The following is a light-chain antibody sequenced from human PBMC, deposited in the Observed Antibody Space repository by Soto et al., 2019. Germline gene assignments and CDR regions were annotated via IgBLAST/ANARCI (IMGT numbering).Light chain of an antibody. V-gene: IGLV2-23*02. CDR2: EVS. J-gene: IGLJ1*01. CDR3: RSYAGSSTSLYV. CDR1: SSDVGSYNL. Sequence: QSVLTQPASVSGSPGQSITISCTGTSSDVGSYNLVSWYQQHPGKAPKLMIHEVSERPSGVSNRFSASKSVNTASLTISGLQAGEEADYYGRSYAGSSTSLYVFGPGPKVPVL.